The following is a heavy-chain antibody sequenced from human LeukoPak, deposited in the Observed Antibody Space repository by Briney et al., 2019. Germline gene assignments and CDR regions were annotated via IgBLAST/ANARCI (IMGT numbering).Heavy chain of an antibody. D-gene: IGHD6-6*01. J-gene: IGHJ3*02. CDR1: GVSINSYY. Sequence: SETLSLTCTVSGVSINSYYWSWIRQPPGKGLEWIGYIYKSETINYNPSLKSRVTISLDTSKNQVSLKLTSVTAADTAVYYCVRVGGASSILSAFDIWGQGAMVTVSS. CDR2: IYKSETI. V-gene: IGHV4-59*01. CDR3: VRVGGASSILSAFDI.